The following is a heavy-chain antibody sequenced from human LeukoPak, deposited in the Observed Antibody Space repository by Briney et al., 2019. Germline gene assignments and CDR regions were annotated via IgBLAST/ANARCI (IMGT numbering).Heavy chain of an antibody. CDR2: FDPEDGET. CDR3: ATVAITMVRGASPLDY. J-gene: IGHJ4*02. V-gene: IGHV1-24*01. D-gene: IGHD3-10*01. Sequence: ASVKVSCKVSGYTFTELSMHWVRQAPGKGLEWMGGFDPEDGETIYAQKFQGRVTMTEDTSTDTAYMELSSLRSEDTAVYYCATVAITMVRGASPLDYWGQGTLVTVSS. CDR1: GYTFTELS.